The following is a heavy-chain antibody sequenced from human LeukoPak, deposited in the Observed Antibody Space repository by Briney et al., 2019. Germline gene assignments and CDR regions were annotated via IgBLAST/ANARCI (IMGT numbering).Heavy chain of an antibody. J-gene: IGHJ4*02. D-gene: IGHD3-22*01. V-gene: IGHV4-30-4*01. CDR2: IYYSGST. Sequence: SQTLSLTCTVSGGSISSGDYYWSWIRQPPGKGLEWIGYIYYSGSTYYNPSLKGRVTISVDTSKNQFSLKLSSVTAADTAVYYCARAGYYYDSSGYYTLGYFDYWGQGTLVTVSS. CDR3: ARAGYYYDSSGYYTLGYFDY. CDR1: GGSISSGDYY.